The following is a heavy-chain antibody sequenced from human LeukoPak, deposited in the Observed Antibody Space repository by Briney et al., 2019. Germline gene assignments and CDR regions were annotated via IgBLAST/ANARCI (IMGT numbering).Heavy chain of an antibody. CDR3: ARDRADDRSGYYCD. D-gene: IGHD3-22*01. Sequence: ASVKVSCKASGYTFTGYYMHWVRQAPGQGLEWMGWINPTSGDTNYVQKFQGRVTMTRDTSISTAYMEASRLTSDDAAVYYCARDRADDRSGYYCDWGQGTLVTVSS. CDR1: GYTFTGYY. V-gene: IGHV1-2*02. CDR2: INPTSGDT. J-gene: IGHJ4*02.